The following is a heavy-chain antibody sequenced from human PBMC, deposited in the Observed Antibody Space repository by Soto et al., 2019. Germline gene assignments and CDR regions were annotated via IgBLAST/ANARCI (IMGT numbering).Heavy chain of an antibody. Sequence: ASVKVSCKASGHTFTGYYMHWVRQAPGQGLEWMGWINPNSGGTNYAQKFQGRVTMTRDTSISTAYMELSRLRSDDTAVYYCARNVDTAMQYGMDVWGQGTTVTVSS. CDR1: GHTFTGYY. V-gene: IGHV1-2*02. CDR2: INPNSGGT. J-gene: IGHJ6*02. D-gene: IGHD5-18*01. CDR3: ARNVDTAMQYGMDV.